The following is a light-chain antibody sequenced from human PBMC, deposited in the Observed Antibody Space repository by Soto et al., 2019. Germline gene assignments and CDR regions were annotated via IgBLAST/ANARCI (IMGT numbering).Light chain of an antibody. CDR3: QQSYSTPHT. Sequence: DIQMTQSPSSLAASVGDRVTISCRASQIISTYLNWYQQKPGQVPTLLIYGASSLQSGVPSRFSASGSGTDFTLSISSLQREDFATYYCQQSYSTPHTCGQGTKLEIK. CDR2: GAS. CDR1: QIISTY. J-gene: IGKJ2*01. V-gene: IGKV1-39*01.